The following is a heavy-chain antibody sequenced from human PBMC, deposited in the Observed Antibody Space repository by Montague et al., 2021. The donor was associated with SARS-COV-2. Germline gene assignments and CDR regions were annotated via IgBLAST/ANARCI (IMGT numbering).Heavy chain of an antibody. CDR2: IYYSGST. CDR1: GGSFSGYY. D-gene: IGHD2-2*02. V-gene: IGHV4-34*09. CDR3: ARVGIVVVPAAIVTLSYYYYMDV. Sequence: TLSLTCAVYGGSFSGYYWNWIRQPPEKGLEWIGYIYYSGSTYYNPSLKSRVTISVDTSKNQFSLKLSSVTAADTAVYYCARVGIVVVPAAIVTLSYYYYMDVWGKGTTVTVSS. J-gene: IGHJ6*03.